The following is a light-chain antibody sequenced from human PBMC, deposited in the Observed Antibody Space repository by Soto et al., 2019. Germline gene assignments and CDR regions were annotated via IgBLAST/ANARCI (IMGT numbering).Light chain of an antibody. CDR1: QSISSSY. CDR3: QQYGSSPYT. J-gene: IGKJ2*01. V-gene: IGKV3-20*01. CDR2: AAS. Sequence: EFVLTQSPGTLSLSPGERATLSCRASQSISSSYLAWYQQKPGQAPRLLIYAASSRATVTPDRFSGSGSGTDFTLTISRLEPEDFAVYYCQQYGSSPYTFGQGTKLEI.